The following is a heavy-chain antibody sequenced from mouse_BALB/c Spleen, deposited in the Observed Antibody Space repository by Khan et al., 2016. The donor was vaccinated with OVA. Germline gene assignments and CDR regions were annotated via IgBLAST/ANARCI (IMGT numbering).Heavy chain of an antibody. CDR3: ARSGYGAFGF. Sequence: VQLQQSGPDLVKPGASVRISCKASGYTFTDYNMDWVKQSHGKSLEWIGYIFPNNGGTGYNQKFKTKATLTVDNSSSTAYMELRSLTSEDSAVYYGARSGYGAFGFWGQGTLVTVSA. J-gene: IGHJ3*01. CDR2: IFPNNGGT. CDR1: GYTFTDYN. V-gene: IGHV1S29*02. D-gene: IGHD1-2*01.